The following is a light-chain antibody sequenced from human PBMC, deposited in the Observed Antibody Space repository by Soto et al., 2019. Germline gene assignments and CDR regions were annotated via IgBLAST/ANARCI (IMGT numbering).Light chain of an antibody. CDR1: QSVSSY. Sequence: EIVMTQSPATLSVSPGERATLSCRASQSVSSYLAWYQQKPGQAPRLLIYGASTRATGIPVRFSGSGSGTEFTLTISSLQSEDFAVYYCQQYNNWPLTFGGGTKVEIK. CDR3: QQYNNWPLT. CDR2: GAS. J-gene: IGKJ4*01. V-gene: IGKV3-15*01.